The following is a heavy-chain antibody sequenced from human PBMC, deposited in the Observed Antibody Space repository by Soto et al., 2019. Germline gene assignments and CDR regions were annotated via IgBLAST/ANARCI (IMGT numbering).Heavy chain of an antibody. D-gene: IGHD6-13*01. CDR2: IIPIFGTA. CDR1: GGTFSSYA. V-gene: IGHV1-69*01. CDR3: ASSVGGSSWYRYYYGMDV. Sequence: QVQLVQSGAEVKKPGSSVKVSCKASGGTFSSYAISWVRQAPGQGLEWMGGIIPIFGTANYAQKFQGRVTITADESTSTAYMELRSLRSEDTAVYYCASSVGGSSWYRYYYGMDVWGQGTTVTVSS. J-gene: IGHJ6*02.